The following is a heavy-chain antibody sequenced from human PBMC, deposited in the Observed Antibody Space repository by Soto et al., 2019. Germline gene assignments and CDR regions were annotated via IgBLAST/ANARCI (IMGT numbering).Heavy chain of an antibody. J-gene: IGHJ6*02. V-gene: IGHV1-2*02. CDR1: GYTFTGYY. Sequence: ASVKVSCKASGYTFTGYYMHWVRQAPGQGLEWMGWISPHSGGTNYAQKIQGRVTMTRDTSISTAYMELSRLRSDDTAVYYCARSIAAAGTHYYYGMDVWGQGTTVTVSS. D-gene: IGHD6-13*01. CDR3: ARSIAAAGTHYYYGMDV. CDR2: ISPHSGGT.